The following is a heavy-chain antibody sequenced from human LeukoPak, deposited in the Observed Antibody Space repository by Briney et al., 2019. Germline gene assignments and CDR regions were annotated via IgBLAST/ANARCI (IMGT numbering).Heavy chain of an antibody. CDR3: AKDGGEYYDILTGYYPRLYYMDV. V-gene: IGHV3-23*01. J-gene: IGHJ6*03. CDR1: GFTFSDYA. Sequence: GGSLRLSCAASGFTFSDYAMTWVRQAPGKGLEWVAGISGSGSNTYHADSVKGRISISRDNSRSTLYLQMNSLRAEDTAVYYCAKDGGEYYDILTGYYPRLYYMDVWGKGTTVTISS. CDR2: ISGSGSNT. D-gene: IGHD3-9*01.